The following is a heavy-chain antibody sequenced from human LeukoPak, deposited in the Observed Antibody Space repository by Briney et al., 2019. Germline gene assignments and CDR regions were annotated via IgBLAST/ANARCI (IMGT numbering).Heavy chain of an antibody. J-gene: IGHJ3*02. Sequence: SETLSLTCTVSGGSLSPYYWSWIRQPPGKGPEWIGYIYYSGTTHYNPSLESRVTMSVDTSKNQFSLKLSSVTAADTAVYYCATHFDALTGYAAAAFDIWGQGTMVTVSS. V-gene: IGHV4-59*08. CDR2: IYYSGTT. D-gene: IGHD3-9*01. CDR3: ATHFDALTGYAAAAFDI. CDR1: GGSLSPYY.